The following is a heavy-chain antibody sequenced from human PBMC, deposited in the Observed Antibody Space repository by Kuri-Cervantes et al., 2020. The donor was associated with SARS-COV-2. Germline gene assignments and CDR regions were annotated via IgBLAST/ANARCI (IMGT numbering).Heavy chain of an antibody. CDR3: AREVFGSFDP. CDR1: GGSISSYY. D-gene: IGHD3-10*01. CDR2: IYYSGST. V-gene: IGHV4-59*12. J-gene: IGHJ5*02. Sequence: SETLSLTCPVSGGSISSYYWSWIRQPPGKGLEWIGYIYYSGSTNYNPSLKSRVTMSVDTSKNQFSLNLSSVTAADTAVYYCAREVFGSFDPWGQGTLVTVSS.